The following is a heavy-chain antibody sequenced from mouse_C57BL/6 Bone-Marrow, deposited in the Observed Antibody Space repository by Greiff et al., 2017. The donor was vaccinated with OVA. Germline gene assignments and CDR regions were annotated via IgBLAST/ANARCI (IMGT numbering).Heavy chain of an antibody. Sequence: QVQLQQPGTELVKPGASVKLSCKASGYTFTSYWMHWVKQRPGQGLEWIGNINPSNGGTNYNEKFKSKATLTVDKSSSTAYMQLSSLTSEDSAVYDCAIEGKLIGKNYAYECWGKGTSVTVAS. V-gene: IGHV1-53*01. CDR3: AIEGKLIGKNYAYEC. CDR2: INPSNGGT. CDR1: GYTFTSYW. J-gene: IGHJ4*01. D-gene: IGHD2-12*01.